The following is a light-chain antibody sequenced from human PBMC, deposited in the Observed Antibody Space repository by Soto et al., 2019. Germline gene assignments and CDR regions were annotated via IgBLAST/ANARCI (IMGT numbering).Light chain of an antibody. CDR2: DAS. CDR3: QQYGSSPPLT. Sequence: EIVLTQSPGTLSLSPGETATLSCRASQSVSSSYLAWYQQKPCQAPRLLIYDASIRATGIPDRFGGSGSGTDFTLTISRLEPEDFAVYYCQQYGSSPPLTFGQGSKLELK. V-gene: IGKV3-20*01. J-gene: IGKJ2*01. CDR1: QSVSSSY.